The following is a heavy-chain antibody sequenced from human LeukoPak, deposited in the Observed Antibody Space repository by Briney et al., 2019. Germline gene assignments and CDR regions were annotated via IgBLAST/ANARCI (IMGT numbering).Heavy chain of an antibody. D-gene: IGHD6-6*01. V-gene: IGHV4-59*12. CDR2: IYYSGST. J-gene: IGHJ6*03. CDR3: AGLSSSSSYYXYYYMDV. CDR1: GGSISSYY. Sequence: PSETLSLTCAVSGGSISSYYWSWIRQPPGKGLEWIGYIYYSGSTTYNPSLKSRLTISIDTSKNQFSLKLSSVTAADTAVYYCAGLSSSSSYYXYYYMDVWGKGTTVTVSS.